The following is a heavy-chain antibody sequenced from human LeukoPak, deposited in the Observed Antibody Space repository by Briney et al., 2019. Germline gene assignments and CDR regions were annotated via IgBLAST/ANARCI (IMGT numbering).Heavy chain of an antibody. V-gene: IGHV3-30*18. CDR1: GFTFRNYG. J-gene: IGHJ6*02. CDR2: ISYDGSHK. D-gene: IGHD3-9*01. Sequence: GRSLRLSCAASGFTFRNYGIHWVRQAPGKGLEWVAVISYDGSHKSYADSVKGRFTISRDNSENTLYLRMNSLRADDTAVYYCAKPTQGFYDIRTGYYFYYYGMDVWGQGTTVTVSS. CDR3: AKPTQGFYDIRTGYYFYYYGMDV.